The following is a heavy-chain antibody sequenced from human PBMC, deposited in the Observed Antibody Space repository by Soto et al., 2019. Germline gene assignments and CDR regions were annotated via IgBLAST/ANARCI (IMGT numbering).Heavy chain of an antibody. CDR2: IKNKIEGGTT. CDR1: GFTRSNAW. D-gene: IGHD2-8*01. V-gene: IGHV3-15*01. J-gene: IGHJ4*02. Sequence: GGSLRLSCAASGFTRSNAWVSWVRQAPGKGLEWVGRIKNKIEGGTTDYAVPVKGRFTISRDDSKNMLYLQMNSLITEDTAVYYCAPNWTLDYCGQGPPVTVSS. CDR3: APNWTLDY.